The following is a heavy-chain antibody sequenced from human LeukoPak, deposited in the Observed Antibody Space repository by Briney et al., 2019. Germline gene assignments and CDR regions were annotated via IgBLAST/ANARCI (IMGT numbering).Heavy chain of an antibody. CDR2: INPNSGGT. CDR3: AREEKYYDSSGYDY. Sequence: ASVKVSCKASGYTFTGYYMHWVRQAPGQGLEWMGWINPNSGGTNYAQKFQGWVTVTRDTSISTAYMELSRLRSDDTAVYYCAREEKYYDSSGYDYWGQGTLVTVSS. J-gene: IGHJ4*02. V-gene: IGHV1-2*04. D-gene: IGHD3-22*01. CDR1: GYTFTGYY.